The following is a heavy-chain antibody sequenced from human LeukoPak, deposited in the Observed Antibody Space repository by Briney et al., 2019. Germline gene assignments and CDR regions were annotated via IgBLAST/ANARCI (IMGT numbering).Heavy chain of an antibody. CDR1: GFTFSSYA. CDR3: AKDLTHQEYYYDSSGYSPYFDY. V-gene: IGHV3-23*01. Sequence: GGSLRLSCAASGFTFSSYAMSWVRQAPGKGLEWVSAISGSGGSTYYADSVKGRFTISRDNSKNMLYLQMNSLRAEDTAVYYCAKDLTHQEYYYDSSGYSPYFDYWGRGTLVTVSS. J-gene: IGHJ4*02. D-gene: IGHD3-22*01. CDR2: ISGSGGST.